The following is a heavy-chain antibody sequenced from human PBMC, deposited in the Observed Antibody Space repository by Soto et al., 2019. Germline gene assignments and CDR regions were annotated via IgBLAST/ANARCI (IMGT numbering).Heavy chain of an antibody. D-gene: IGHD3-10*01. J-gene: IGHJ5*02. Sequence: GSLRLSWAASGFTFSSYSMNWVRQAPGKGLEWVSSISSSSSYIYYADSVKGRFTISRDNAKNSLYLQMNSLRAEDTAVYYWVKDTMVATSGYNCCYPWGQGTWVTVSS. CDR3: VKDTMVATSGYNCCYP. CDR1: GFTFSSYS. CDR2: ISSSSSYI. V-gene: IGHV3-21*01.